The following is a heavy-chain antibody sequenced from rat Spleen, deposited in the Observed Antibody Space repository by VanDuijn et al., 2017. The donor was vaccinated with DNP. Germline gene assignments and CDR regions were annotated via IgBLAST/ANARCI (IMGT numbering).Heavy chain of an antibody. V-gene: IGHV5-58*01. J-gene: IGHJ2*01. Sequence: EVQVVETGGGLVQPGRSLKLSCVASGFTFSSYWMYWIRQAPGKGLEWVASIKTDGGSTYYPDSVKGRFTISRDNAENTVYLQMNSLRSEDMATYYCIRWNSGHFDYWGQGVMVTVSS. CDR2: IKTDGGST. CDR3: IRWNSGHFDY. D-gene: IGHD4-3*01. CDR1: GFTFSSYW.